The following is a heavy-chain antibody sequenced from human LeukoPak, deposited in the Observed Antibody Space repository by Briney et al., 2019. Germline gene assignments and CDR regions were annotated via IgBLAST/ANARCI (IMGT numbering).Heavy chain of an antibody. CDR2: IRYDGSNK. Sequence: GGSLRLSCAASGFTFSIYGMHWVRQAPGKGLEWVAFIRYDGSNKYYVDSVKGRFTISRDNAKNTLYLQMNSLRVDDTAVYYCARDRGESANWFDPWGQGTLVTVSS. J-gene: IGHJ5*02. D-gene: IGHD7-27*01. CDR3: ARDRGESANWFDP. CDR1: GFTFSIYG. V-gene: IGHV3-30*02.